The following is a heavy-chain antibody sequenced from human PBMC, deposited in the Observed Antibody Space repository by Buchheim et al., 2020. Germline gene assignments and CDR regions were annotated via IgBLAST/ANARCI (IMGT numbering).Heavy chain of an antibody. J-gene: IGHJ6*02. CDR3: ARANLYYDFWSGYPARYYYYGMDV. Sequence: QLQLQESGPGLVKPSETLSLTCTVSGGSISSSSYYWGWIRQPPGKGLEWIGSIYYSGSTYYHPSLKSRVPISVDTSKNQFSLKLSSVTAADTAVYYCARANLYYDFWSGYPARYYYYGMDVWGQGTT. V-gene: IGHV4-39*07. D-gene: IGHD3-3*01. CDR2: IYYSGST. CDR1: GGSISSSSYY.